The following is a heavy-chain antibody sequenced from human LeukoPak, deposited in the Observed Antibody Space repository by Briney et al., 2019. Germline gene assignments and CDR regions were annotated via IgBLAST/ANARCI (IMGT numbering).Heavy chain of an antibody. CDR3: ARVESGWSLTAYFDF. CDR2: IWFDGSNK. J-gene: IGHJ4*02. CDR1: GFTFRSYG. V-gene: IGHV3-33*01. Sequence: GGSLRLSCAASGFTFRSYGMHWVRQAPGKGLEWVAVIWFDGSNKYYADSVRGRFTISRDNSKNTLSLQMNSLRAEDTAVYYCARVESGWSLTAYFDFWGQGTLVTVSS. D-gene: IGHD6-19*01.